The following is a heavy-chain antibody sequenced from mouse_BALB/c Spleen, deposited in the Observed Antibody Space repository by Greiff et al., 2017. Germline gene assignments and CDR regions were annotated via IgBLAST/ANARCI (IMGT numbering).Heavy chain of an antibody. D-gene: IGHD1-1*01. CDR1: GFAFSSYD. CDR2: ISSGGGST. Sequence: EVQVVESGGGLVKPGGSLKLSCAASGFAFSSYDMSWVRQTPEKRLEWVAYISSGGGSTYYPDTVKGRFTISRDNAKNTLYLQMSSLKSEDTAMYYCASYYYGSNWYFDVWGAGTTVTVSS. V-gene: IGHV5-12-1*01. CDR3: ASYYYGSNWYFDV. J-gene: IGHJ1*01.